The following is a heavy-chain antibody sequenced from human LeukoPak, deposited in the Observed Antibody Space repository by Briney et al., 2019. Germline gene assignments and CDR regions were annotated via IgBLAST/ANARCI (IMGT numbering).Heavy chain of an antibody. D-gene: IGHD5-18*01. CDR1: GFTFDDYA. V-gene: IGHV3-9*01. J-gene: IGHJ3*02. CDR2: ISWNSGSI. CDR3: AKDIFKGESVAVMVNAFDI. Sequence: PGGSLRLSCAASGFTFDDYAMHWVRQAPGKGLEWVSGISWNSGSIGYADSVKGRFTISRDNAKNSLYLQMNSLRAEDTALYYCAKDIFKGESVAVMVNAFDIWGQGTMVTVSS.